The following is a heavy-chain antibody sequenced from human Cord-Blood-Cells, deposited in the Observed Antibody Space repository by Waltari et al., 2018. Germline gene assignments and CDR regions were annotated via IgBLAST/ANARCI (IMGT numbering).Heavy chain of an antibody. Sequence: QVQLQESGPGLVKPSETLSLTCAVSGYSISSGYYWGWIRQPPGKGLGWIGSIYHRGSTYYNPSLKSRVTISVDTSKNQFSLKLSSVTAADTAVYYCARAPIVVVPAAFDYWGQGTLVTVSS. CDR1: GYSISSGYY. CDR3: ARAPIVVVPAAFDY. D-gene: IGHD2-2*01. V-gene: IGHV4-38-2*01. CDR2: IYHRGST. J-gene: IGHJ4*02.